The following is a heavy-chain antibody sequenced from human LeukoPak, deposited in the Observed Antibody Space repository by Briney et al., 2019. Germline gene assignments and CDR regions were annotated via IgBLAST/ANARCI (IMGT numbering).Heavy chain of an antibody. CDR1: GGSISSYY. D-gene: IGHD7-27*01. V-gene: IGHV4-34*01. Sequence: SETLSLTCTVSGGSISSYYWTWIRQPPGKGLEWIGEINHIGTTNYNPSLKSRVTISGDTSKNQFSLKVSSVIAADTAVYYCARPGQLGSLYYGLDVWSQGTTVTVSS. J-gene: IGHJ6*02. CDR2: INHIGTT. CDR3: ARPGQLGSLYYGLDV.